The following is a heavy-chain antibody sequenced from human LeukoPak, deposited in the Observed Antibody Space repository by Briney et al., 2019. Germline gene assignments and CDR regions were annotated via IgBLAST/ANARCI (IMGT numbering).Heavy chain of an antibody. J-gene: IGHJ3*02. CDR1: GFTFSSYS. CDR3: ASPEYSYGFNDAFDI. CDR2: ISSSSSYI. D-gene: IGHD5-18*01. Sequence: PGGSLRLSCAASGFTFSSYSMNWVRQAPGKGLEWVSSISSSSSYIYYADSVKGRFTISRDNAKNSLYLQMNTLRAEDTAVYDCASPEYSYGFNDAFDIWGQGTMVTVSS. V-gene: IGHV3-21*01.